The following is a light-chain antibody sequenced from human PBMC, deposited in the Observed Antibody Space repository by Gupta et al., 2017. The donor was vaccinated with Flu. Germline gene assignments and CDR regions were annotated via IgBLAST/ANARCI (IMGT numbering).Light chain of an antibody. Sequence: RATLSCSASQSVSSSYLAWYQQKPGLAPRLLIYDASSRATGIPDRFTGSGSGTDFTLTISRLEPEDFAVYYCQQYGSSPPLTFGGGTKVEIK. CDR1: QSVSSSY. CDR2: DAS. J-gene: IGKJ4*01. CDR3: QQYGSSPPLT. V-gene: IGKV3D-20*01.